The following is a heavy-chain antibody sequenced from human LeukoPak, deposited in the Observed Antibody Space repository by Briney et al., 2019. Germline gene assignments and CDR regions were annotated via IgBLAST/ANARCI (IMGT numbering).Heavy chain of an antibody. Sequence: GASVKVSCKASGYTFTSYYIHWVRQAPGQGLEWMGWINGNTGGTNYAQKFQGRVTMTRDTSISTAYMELSRLRSDDTAMYYCARDGGTVPWGQGTLVTVSS. J-gene: IGHJ4*02. V-gene: IGHV1-2*02. CDR3: ARDGGTVP. CDR2: INGNTGGT. D-gene: IGHD4-17*01. CDR1: GYTFTSYY.